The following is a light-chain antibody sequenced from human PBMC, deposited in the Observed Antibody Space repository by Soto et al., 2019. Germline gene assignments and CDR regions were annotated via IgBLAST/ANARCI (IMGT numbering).Light chain of an antibody. V-gene: IGLV2-14*01. J-gene: IGLJ1*01. Sequence: QSVLTQPASVSGSPGQSITISCAGTSSDVGGYNYVSWYQQHPGKAPKLIIFEVSNRPSGVSNRFSASKSVNTASLTISGLQTEDEADYYCSSYEHGSTYVFGTGTKVTVL. CDR2: EVS. CDR1: SSDVGGYNY. CDR3: SSYEHGSTYV.